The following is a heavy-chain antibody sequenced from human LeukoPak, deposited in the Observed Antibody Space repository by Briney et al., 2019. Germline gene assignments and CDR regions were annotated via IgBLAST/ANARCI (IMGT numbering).Heavy chain of an antibody. V-gene: IGHV3-23*01. CDR1: GFTFSSYA. Sequence: GGSLRLSCAASGFTFSSYAMSWVSQAPWKGLEWVSAISGSGGSTYYADSVKGRFTISRDNSKNTLYLQMNSLRAEDTAVYYCAKTGVAAAGGFDYWGQGTLVTVSS. CDR2: ISGSGGST. CDR3: AKTGVAAAGGFDY. D-gene: IGHD6-13*01. J-gene: IGHJ4*02.